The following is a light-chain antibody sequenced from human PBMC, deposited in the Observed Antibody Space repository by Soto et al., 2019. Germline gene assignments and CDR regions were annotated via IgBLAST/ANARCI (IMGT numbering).Light chain of an antibody. J-gene: IGKJ3*01. CDR2: GAS. Sequence: DIQMTQSPSSLTASVGDRVTITCRASQDISNFLVSIQQNPGKVPNLLIYGASTLQSGVPSRFSGSGSGTDFTLTISSLQPEDVATYFCQKYNTAPFTFGPGTTVDIK. CDR1: QDISNF. V-gene: IGKV1-27*01. CDR3: QKYNTAPFT.